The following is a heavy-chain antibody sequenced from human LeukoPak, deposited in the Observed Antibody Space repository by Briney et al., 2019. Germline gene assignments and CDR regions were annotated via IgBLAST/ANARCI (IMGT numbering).Heavy chain of an antibody. V-gene: IGHV1-18*01. D-gene: IGHD5-18*01. CDR2: ISAYNGNT. J-gene: IGHJ4*02. CDR1: GYTFTSYG. Sequence: GASVKVSCKASGYTFTSYGISWVRQAPGQGLEWMGWISAYNGNTHYAQKLQGRVTMTTDTSTSTAYMELRSLRSDDTAVYYCARDVAARDDTPTGPGDYRGQGTLVTVSS. CDR3: ARDVAARDDTPTGPGDY.